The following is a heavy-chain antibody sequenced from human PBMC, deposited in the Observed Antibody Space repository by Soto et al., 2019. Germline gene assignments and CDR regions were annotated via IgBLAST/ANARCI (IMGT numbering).Heavy chain of an antibody. CDR3: ARGGFYGYSYGYVHDY. CDR2: IYYSGST. CDR1: GGSISSYY. J-gene: IGHJ4*02. Sequence: SETLSLTCTVSGGSISSYYWSWIRPPPGKGLEWIGYIYYSGSTNYNPSLKSRVTISVDTSKNQFSLKLSSVTAADTAVYYCARGGFYGYSYGYVHDYWGQGTLVTVSS. D-gene: IGHD5-18*01. V-gene: IGHV4-59*01.